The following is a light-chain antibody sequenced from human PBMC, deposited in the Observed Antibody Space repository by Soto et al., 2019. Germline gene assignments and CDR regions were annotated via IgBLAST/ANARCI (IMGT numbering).Light chain of an antibody. CDR3: ISYTTSNSFYV. CDR2: EVS. V-gene: IGLV2-14*01. CDR1: SSDVGGYNY. Sequence: QSLLTQPASVSGSPGQSITISCTGTSSDVGGYNYVSWYQQLPGKAPKLMIFEVSNRPSGVSHRFSGSKSGDTASLTISGLQAEDEADYYCISYTTSNSFYVFGTGTKLTVL. J-gene: IGLJ1*01.